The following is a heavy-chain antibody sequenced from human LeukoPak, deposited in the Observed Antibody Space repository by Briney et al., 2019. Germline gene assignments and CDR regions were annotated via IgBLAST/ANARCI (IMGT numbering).Heavy chain of an antibody. CDR1: GYTFTSYG. J-gene: IGHJ5*01. D-gene: IGHD4-23*01. V-gene: IGHV1-18*01. Sequence: ASVKVSCKASGYTFTSYGISWVRQAPGQGFERMGWISAYNGNTNYAQKLQGRVTMTRDTSTSTAYVELRSLRSDDTAVYYCARDGLHRIHGYGGWFDSWGQGTLVTVSS. CDR2: ISAYNGNT. CDR3: ARDGLHRIHGYGGWFDS.